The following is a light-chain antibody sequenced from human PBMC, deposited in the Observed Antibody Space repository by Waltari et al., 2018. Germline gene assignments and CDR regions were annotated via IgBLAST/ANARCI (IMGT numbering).Light chain of an antibody. CDR3: QQYDSYVYT. CDR1: QSVASN. Sequence: EIVMTQSPATLSVSPGDRATLSCRASQSVASNLAWYQQKPGQAPRLLIYGASNGATGIPARFSGSGSGTDFTLTISSLQSEDFATYYCQQYDSYVYTFGQGTKLEIK. V-gene: IGKV3-15*01. CDR2: GAS. J-gene: IGKJ2*01.